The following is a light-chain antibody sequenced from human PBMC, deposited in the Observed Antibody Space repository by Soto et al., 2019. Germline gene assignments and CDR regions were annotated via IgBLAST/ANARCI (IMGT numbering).Light chain of an antibody. J-gene: IGKJ3*01. CDR1: QSVSSSY. V-gene: IGKV3-20*01. CDR2: GAS. CDR3: QQYGSSLFT. Sequence: EIVLTQSPGTLSLSPGERANLSCRASQSVSSSYLAWYQQKPGQAPRLLIYGASSRATGITDRFSGSGSGTDFTLTISRLEPEDFAVYYCQQYGSSLFTFGTGTKVEIK.